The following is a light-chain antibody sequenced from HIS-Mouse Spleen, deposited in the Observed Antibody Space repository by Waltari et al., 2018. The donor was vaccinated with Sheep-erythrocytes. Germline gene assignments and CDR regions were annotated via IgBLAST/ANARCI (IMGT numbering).Light chain of an antibody. V-gene: IGLV2-11*01. CDR3: CSYAGSYNHV. CDR1: SSDFGGYTY. CDR2: DVS. Sequence: QSALTQPRSVSGSPGQSVTISCTGTSSDFGGYTYVSWYHQHPGKAPILMIYDVSKRPSGVPDRFSGSKSGNTASLTISGLQAEDEADYYCCSYAGSYNHVFATGTKVTVL. J-gene: IGLJ1*01.